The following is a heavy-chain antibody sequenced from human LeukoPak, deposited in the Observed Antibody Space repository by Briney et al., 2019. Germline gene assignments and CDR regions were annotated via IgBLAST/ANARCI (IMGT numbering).Heavy chain of an antibody. CDR3: ARDHGGWFDF. CDR1: KFIFSDYW. D-gene: IGHD3-10*01. J-gene: IGHJ5*01. V-gene: IGHV3-7*03. CDR2: IKQGGREE. Sequence: GRSLRLSCVASKFIFSDYWMSWVRQAPGKGLEWVANIKQGGREEKYVDSVKGRFAISRDDAKSTLYLQMDSLSGHDTAVYYCARDHGGWFDFWGRGTLVTVSS.